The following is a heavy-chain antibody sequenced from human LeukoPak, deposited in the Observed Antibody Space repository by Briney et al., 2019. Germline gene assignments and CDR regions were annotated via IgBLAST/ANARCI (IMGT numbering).Heavy chain of an antibody. CDR2: ISSSGTTI. J-gene: IGHJ4*02. CDR3: AREVGFDN. CDR1: GFTSTVYS. Sequence: GGSPRLSCAPSGFTSTVYSMNRVRHTPGEGREWGSYISSSGTTIYYAHSVQGRFTISREKAKKSLYMQINTLRDANTPLYFCAREVGFDNWGQGTLVTVPS. V-gene: IGHV3-48*02.